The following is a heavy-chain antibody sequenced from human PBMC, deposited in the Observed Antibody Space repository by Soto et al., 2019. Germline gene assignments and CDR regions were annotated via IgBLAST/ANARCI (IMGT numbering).Heavy chain of an antibody. Sequence: QVQLVQSGAEVKKPGSSVKVSCKASGGTFSSYAISWVRQAPGQGLEWMGGIIPIFGTANYAQKFQGRVKITADESTSTAYMELSSLRSEDTAVYYCARELFGGVIAPPRFDPWGQGTLVTVSS. CDR1: GGTFSSYA. D-gene: IGHD3-16*02. CDR2: IIPIFGTA. J-gene: IGHJ5*02. V-gene: IGHV1-69*01. CDR3: ARELFGGVIAPPRFDP.